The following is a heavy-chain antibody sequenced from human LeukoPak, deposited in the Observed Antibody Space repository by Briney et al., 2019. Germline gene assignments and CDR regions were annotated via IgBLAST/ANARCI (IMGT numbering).Heavy chain of an antibody. Sequence: SETLSLTCTVSGGSISSSYWSWIRQLPGKGLEWIGYIYYSGSTNYNPSLKSRVTISVDTSKNQSSLKLSSVTAADTAVYYCARDCSGSIPYYYYYYYMDVWGKGTTVTVSS. J-gene: IGHJ6*03. CDR2: IYYSGST. D-gene: IGHD6-19*01. V-gene: IGHV4-59*12. CDR3: ARDCSGSIPYYYYYYYMDV. CDR1: GGSISSSY.